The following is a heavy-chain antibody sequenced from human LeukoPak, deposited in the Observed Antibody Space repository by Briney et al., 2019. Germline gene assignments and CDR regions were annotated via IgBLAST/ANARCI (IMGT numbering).Heavy chain of an antibody. Sequence: GSSVKVSFKASGGTFSSYAISWVRQAPGQGLELMGVIIPIFGTANYAQKFQGRVTITTDESTSTAYMELSSLRSEDTAVYYCARGGTVTFLDYYHMDVWGKGTTDTVSS. D-gene: IGHD4-17*01. V-gene: IGHV1-69*05. CDR2: IIPIFGTA. J-gene: IGHJ6*03. CDR1: GGTFSSYA. CDR3: ARGGTVTFLDYYHMDV.